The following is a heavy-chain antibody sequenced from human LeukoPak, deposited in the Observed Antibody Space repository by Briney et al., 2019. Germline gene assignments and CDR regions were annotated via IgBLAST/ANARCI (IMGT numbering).Heavy chain of an antibody. CDR2: IWYDGSNK. V-gene: IGHV3-33*01. D-gene: IGHD6-13*01. Sequence: GGSLRLSCAASGFTFSSYGMHWVRQAPGKGLEWVAVIWYDGSNKYYADSVKGRFTISRDNSKNTLYLQMDSLRAEDTAVYYCAREWAYSSSWFGGNYYYGMDVWGQGTTVTVSS. J-gene: IGHJ6*02. CDR1: GFTFSSYG. CDR3: AREWAYSSSWFGGNYYYGMDV.